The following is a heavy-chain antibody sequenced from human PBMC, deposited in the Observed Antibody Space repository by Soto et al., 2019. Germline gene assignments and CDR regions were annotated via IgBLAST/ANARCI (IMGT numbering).Heavy chain of an antibody. Sequence: NPWETLSLTCAVSGGSLSSSAYSWSWIRQPPGKGLEWIGFIYQSGSTYYNPSLKSRVTMSLDRPKNQFSLKLSSVTAADTAVYYCARELLFYDSDGFSWDDAFDIWGQGTMVTVSS. D-gene: IGHD3-22*01. J-gene: IGHJ3*02. CDR1: GGSLSSSAYS. CDR3: ARELLFYDSDGFSWDDAFDI. CDR2: IYQSGST. V-gene: IGHV4-30-2*01.